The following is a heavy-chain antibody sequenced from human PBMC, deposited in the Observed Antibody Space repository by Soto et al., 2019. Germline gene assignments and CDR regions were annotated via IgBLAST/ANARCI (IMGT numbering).Heavy chain of an antibody. D-gene: IGHD3-16*01. V-gene: IGHV4-34*01. CDR1: VGSFSGHY. Sequence: PSESLYLACAVYVGSFSGHYWSWIRQPPGKGLEWIGEINQSGSTNYNPSLKSRVTISVDTSKNQISLKLSSVTAADTAVYYCARKGGWGIITHWGQGTLVTVSS. CDR3: ARKGGWGIITH. J-gene: IGHJ4*02. CDR2: INQSGST.